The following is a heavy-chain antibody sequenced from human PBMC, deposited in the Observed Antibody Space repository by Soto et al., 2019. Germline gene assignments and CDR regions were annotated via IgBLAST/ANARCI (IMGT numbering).Heavy chain of an antibody. V-gene: IGHV3-23*01. CDR2: ISENSGGT. CDR1: GFTFSRHA. CDR3: ARKPNGFDS. Sequence: EVQLLESGGGLVQPGGSLRLSCAASGFTFSRHAMTWVRQAPGKGLEGVSSISENSGGTYYADSVKGRFTISRDNSKNTLYLQMNSLRAEDTALYYCARKPNGFDSWGQGTLVTVSS. J-gene: IGHJ5*01.